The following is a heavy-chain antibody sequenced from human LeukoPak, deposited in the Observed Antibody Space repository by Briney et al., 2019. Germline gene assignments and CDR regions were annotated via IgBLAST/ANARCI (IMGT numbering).Heavy chain of an antibody. J-gene: IGHJ4*02. D-gene: IGHD3-22*01. Sequence: ASVKVSCKASGYTFTGYYMHWVRQAPGQGLEWMGWINPNSGGTNYAQKFQGRVTMTRDTSIRTAYMELSRLRSDDTAVYYCARDLASGYYGFLYWGQGTLVTASS. CDR3: ARDLASGYYGFLY. V-gene: IGHV1-2*02. CDR2: INPNSGGT. CDR1: GYTFTGYY.